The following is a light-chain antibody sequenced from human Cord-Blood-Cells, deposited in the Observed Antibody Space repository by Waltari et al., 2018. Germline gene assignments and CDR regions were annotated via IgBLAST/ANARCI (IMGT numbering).Light chain of an antibody. CDR1: SSDVGSYNF. CDR3: CSYAGSSSVV. Sequence: QSALTQPASVSGSPGQSITISCTGSSSDVGSYNFVSWYQQHPGQAPKLMIYEGSKRPSGVSNRFSGSKSGNTASLTISGLQAEDEADYYCCSYAGSSSVVFGGGTKLTVL. V-gene: IGLV2-23*01. CDR2: EGS. J-gene: IGLJ2*01.